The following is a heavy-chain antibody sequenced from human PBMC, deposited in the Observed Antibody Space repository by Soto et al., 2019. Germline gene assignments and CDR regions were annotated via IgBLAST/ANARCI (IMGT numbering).Heavy chain of an antibody. CDR1: GFTFSSYA. J-gene: IGHJ6*03. Sequence: GGSLRLSCAASGFTFSSYAMSWVRQAPGKGLEWVSAISGSGGSTYYADSVKGRFTISRDNSKNTLYLQMNSLRAEDTAVYYCEAAGKNYYYYMDVWGKGTTVTVSS. CDR3: EAAGKNYYYYMDV. CDR2: ISGSGGST. V-gene: IGHV3-23*01. D-gene: IGHD6-13*01.